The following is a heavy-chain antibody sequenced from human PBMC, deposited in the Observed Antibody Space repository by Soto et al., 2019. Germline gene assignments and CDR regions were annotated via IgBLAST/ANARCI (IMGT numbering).Heavy chain of an antibody. D-gene: IGHD2-15*01. V-gene: IGHV3-23*01. CDR2: ISGSGGST. Sequence: GGSLILSCAASGFTFISYAMSWVRQAPGKGLEWVSAISGSGGSTYYADSVKGRFTISRDNSKNTLYLQMNSLRAEDTAVYYCAKDPSQGYCSGGSCYIAYWGQGTLVTVSS. CDR1: GFTFISYA. CDR3: AKDPSQGYCSGGSCYIAY. J-gene: IGHJ4*02.